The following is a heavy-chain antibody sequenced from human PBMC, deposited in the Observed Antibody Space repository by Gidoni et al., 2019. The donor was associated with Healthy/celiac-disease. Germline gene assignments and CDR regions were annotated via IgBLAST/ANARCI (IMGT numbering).Heavy chain of an antibody. CDR3: ASEISSWYYWYFDL. V-gene: IGHV4-34*01. J-gene: IGHJ2*01. CDR2: INRSGST. CDR1: GGSFSGYY. D-gene: IGHD6-13*01. Sequence: QVQLQQWGAGLLKPSETLSLTCAVYGGSFSGYYWSWIRQPPGKGLEWIGEINRSGSTNYNPSLKSRVTISVDTSKNQFSLKLSSVTAADTAVYYCASEISSWYYWYFDLWGRGTLVTVSS.